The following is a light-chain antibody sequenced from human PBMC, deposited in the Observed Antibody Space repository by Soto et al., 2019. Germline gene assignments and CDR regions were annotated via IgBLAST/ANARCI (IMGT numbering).Light chain of an antibody. CDR1: RSDVGSYNF. Sequence: QSALTQSASVSGSPGQSITITCTGTRSDVGSYNFVSWYQKHPGKDPKLMIYDVSIRPSGVSNRFSGSKSGNTASLTISGLQAEDEADYYCSSYTRTNTYVFGSGTKLTVL. CDR3: SSYTRTNTYV. J-gene: IGLJ1*01. V-gene: IGLV2-14*01. CDR2: DVS.